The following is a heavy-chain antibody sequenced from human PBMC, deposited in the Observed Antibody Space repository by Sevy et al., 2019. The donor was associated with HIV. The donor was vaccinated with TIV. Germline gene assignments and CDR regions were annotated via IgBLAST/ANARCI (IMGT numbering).Heavy chain of an antibody. CDR1: GFTFSYYN. D-gene: IGHD3-10*01. J-gene: IGHJ4*02. Sequence: GGSLRLSCAASGFTFSYYNMNWVRQAPGKGLEWVSSISSGSSYIFYVDSVKGRFTISRDNAKDSLFLQMNSLRAEDTAVYYCARNFHDYASGPPDSWGRGTLVTVSS. V-gene: IGHV3-21*01. CDR2: ISSGSSYI. CDR3: ARNFHDYASGPPDS.